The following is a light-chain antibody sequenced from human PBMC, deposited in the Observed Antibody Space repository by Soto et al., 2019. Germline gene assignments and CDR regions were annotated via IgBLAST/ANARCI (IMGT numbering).Light chain of an antibody. V-gene: IGKV1-5*01. CDR1: QSISGC. J-gene: IGKJ5*01. CDR2: DVS. Sequence: IQMTQSPSTLPASLGDRITITCRASQSISGCLAWCQHRPGEAPRLLISDVSTLESGVPSRCIGFGSGTLLPLSISGLNPEFVATDYCQRYENIPTFGQGTRLEIK. CDR3: QRYENIPT.